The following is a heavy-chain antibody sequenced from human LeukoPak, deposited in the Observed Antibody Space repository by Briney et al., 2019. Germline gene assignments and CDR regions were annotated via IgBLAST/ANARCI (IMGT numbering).Heavy chain of an antibody. V-gene: IGHV4-31*03. D-gene: IGHD2-15*01. J-gene: IGHJ4*02. CDR3: ARDRGYRSGPSPDY. Sequence: SETLSLTCTVSGGSISSGGYYWSWIRQHPGKGLEWIGYIYYSGSTYYNPSLKSRVTISVDTSKNQFSLKLSSVTAADTAVYYCARDRGYRSGPSPDYWGQGTLVTVSS. CDR1: GGSISSGGYY. CDR2: IYYSGST.